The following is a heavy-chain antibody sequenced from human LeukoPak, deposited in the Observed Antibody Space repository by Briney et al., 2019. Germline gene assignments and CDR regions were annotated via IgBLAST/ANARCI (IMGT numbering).Heavy chain of an antibody. J-gene: IGHJ6*03. V-gene: IGHV1-69*13. Sequence: SVKVSCKASGGTFSSCAISWVRQAPGQGLEWMGGIIPIFGTANYAQKFQGRVTITADESTSTAYMELSSLRSEDTAVYYCARDISVAGNHYYHYMDVWGKGTTVTISS. CDR1: GGTFSSCA. D-gene: IGHD6-19*01. CDR3: ARDISVAGNHYYHYMDV. CDR2: IIPIFGTA.